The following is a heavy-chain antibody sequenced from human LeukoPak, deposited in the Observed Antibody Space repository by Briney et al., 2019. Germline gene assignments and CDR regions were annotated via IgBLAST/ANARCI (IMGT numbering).Heavy chain of an antibody. V-gene: IGHV3-23*01. CDR2: ISGSGGSI. CDR3: ARSRDGSGYYSWFDP. D-gene: IGHD3-22*01. Sequence: GGSLRLSCAASGFTFNSYVMTWVRQAPGKGLEWVSGISGSGGSIHYADSVKGRFTIFRDNSKNTLYLQMNSLRAEDTAVYYCARSRDGSGYYSWFDPWGQGTLVTVSS. CDR1: GFTFNSYV. J-gene: IGHJ5*02.